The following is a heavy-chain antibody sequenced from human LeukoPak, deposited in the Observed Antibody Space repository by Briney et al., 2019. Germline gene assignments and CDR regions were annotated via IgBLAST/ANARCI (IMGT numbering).Heavy chain of an antibody. V-gene: IGHV3-30-3*01. D-gene: IGHD6-19*01. CDR2: ISYDGSNK. CDR3: ARVHLYSSGWDY. CDR1: GFTFSSYA. J-gene: IGHJ4*02. Sequence: PGGSLRLSCAASGFTFSSYAMHWVRQAPGKGLEWVAVISYDGSNKYYADSVKGRFTISRDSSKNTLYLQMNSLRAEDTAVYYCARVHLYSSGWDYWGQGTLVTVSS.